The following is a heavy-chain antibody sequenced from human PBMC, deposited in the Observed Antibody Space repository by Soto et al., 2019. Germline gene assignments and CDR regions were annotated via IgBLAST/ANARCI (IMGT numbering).Heavy chain of an antibody. CDR3: AKERGSDYGLMYGMDV. V-gene: IGHV3-23*01. CDR1: GFTFSSYA. CDR2: TSGSGGST. D-gene: IGHD4-17*01. J-gene: IGHJ6*02. Sequence: EVQLLESGGGLVQPGGSLRLSCAASGFTFSSYAMSWVRQAPGKGLEWVSATSGSGGSTYYADSVKGRFTISRDNSKNTLYLQMNSLRAEDTAVYYCAKERGSDYGLMYGMDVWGQGTTVTVSS.